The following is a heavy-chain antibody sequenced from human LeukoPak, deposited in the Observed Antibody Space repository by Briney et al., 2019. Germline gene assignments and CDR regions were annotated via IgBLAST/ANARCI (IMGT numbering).Heavy chain of an antibody. CDR1: GGTFSSYA. Sequence: SVKVSCKASGGTFSSYAISWVRQAPGQGLEWMGGIIPIFGTANYAQKFQGRVTITADESTSTAYMELSSLRSEDTAVYYCARNFGYDVSLAFDYYYMDVWGKGTTVTVS. V-gene: IGHV1-69*01. J-gene: IGHJ6*03. D-gene: IGHD5-12*01. CDR3: ARNFGYDVSLAFDYYYMDV. CDR2: IIPIFGTA.